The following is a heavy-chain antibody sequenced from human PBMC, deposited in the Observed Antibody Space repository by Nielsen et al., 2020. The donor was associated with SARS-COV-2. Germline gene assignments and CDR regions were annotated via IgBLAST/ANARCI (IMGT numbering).Heavy chain of an antibody. J-gene: IGHJ4*02. CDR2: IRSYANEYAT. CDR3: SSPTVAY. V-gene: IGHV3-73*01. CDR1: GFTFSGSA. D-gene: IGHD4-23*01. Sequence: GGSLRLSCVASGFTFSGSAMHWVRQASGKGLEWLGRIRSYANEYATAYAASVKGRFTISRDDSKNTAYLQMNSLKTEDTAGYYCSSPTVAYWGQGTLVTVSS.